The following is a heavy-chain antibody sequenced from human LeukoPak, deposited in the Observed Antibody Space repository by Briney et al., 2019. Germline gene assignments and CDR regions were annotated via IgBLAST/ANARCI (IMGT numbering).Heavy chain of an antibody. CDR1: GFTFSSYA. V-gene: IGHV3-23*01. Sequence: SGGSLRLSCVASGFTFSSYAMSWVRQAPGKGLEWVSAISGSGGSTYYADSVKGRFTISRDNSKNTLYLQMNSLRAEDTAVYYCAKDQWDGYSIFDYWGQGTLVTVSS. J-gene: IGHJ4*02. CDR3: AKDQWDGYSIFDY. D-gene: IGHD5-24*01. CDR2: ISGSGGST.